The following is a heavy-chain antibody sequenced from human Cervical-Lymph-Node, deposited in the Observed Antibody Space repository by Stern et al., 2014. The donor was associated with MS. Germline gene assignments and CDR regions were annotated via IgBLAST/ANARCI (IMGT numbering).Heavy chain of an antibody. D-gene: IGHD6-13*01. CDR1: GYSLTNTW. J-gene: IGHJ4*02. Sequence: EVQLVESGAELKKPGESLRISCKGSGYSLTNTWIGWVRQMPGKGLEWMGIIYPGHSEPKNSPTSKGQATISADKSINTAYLQWSSLKASDTAMYYCARGRGIALRPDYWGQGTLVTVSS. V-gene: IGHV5-51*03. CDR3: ARGRGIALRPDY. CDR2: IYPGHSEP.